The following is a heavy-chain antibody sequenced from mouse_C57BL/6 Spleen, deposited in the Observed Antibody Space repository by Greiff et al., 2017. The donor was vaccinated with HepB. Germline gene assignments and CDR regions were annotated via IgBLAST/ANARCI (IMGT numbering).Heavy chain of an antibody. D-gene: IGHD2-3*01. CDR1: GYTFTSYW. J-gene: IGHJ4*01. CDR3: ARKGWLLPYYYAMDY. CDR2: IDPSDSYT. V-gene: IGHV1-59*01. Sequence: VQLQQPGAELVRPGTSVKLSCKASGYTFTSYWMHWVKQRPGQGLEWIGVIDPSDSYTNYNQKFKGKATLTVDTSSSTAYMQLSSLTSEDSAVYYCARKGWLLPYYYAMDYWGQGTSVTVSS.